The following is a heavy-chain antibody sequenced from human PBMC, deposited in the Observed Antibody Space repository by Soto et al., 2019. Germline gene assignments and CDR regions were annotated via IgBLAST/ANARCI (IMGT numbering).Heavy chain of an antibody. CDR3: ARDRGDHFPYFDS. CDR1: GYTFTNYA. J-gene: IGHJ4*02. D-gene: IGHD2-21*02. CDR2: IIAGNGNT. V-gene: IGHV1-3*01. Sequence: QVQLVQSGAEVKKPGASVKVSCKASGYTFTNYAMHWVRQAPGQRLEWMGWIIAGNGNTKYSQNFQGRVTITGDTSASTAYMELSSLRSEDTAVYYCARDRGDHFPYFDSWGQGTLVTVSS.